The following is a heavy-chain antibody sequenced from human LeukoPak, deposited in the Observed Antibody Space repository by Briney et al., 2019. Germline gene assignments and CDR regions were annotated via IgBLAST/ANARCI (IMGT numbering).Heavy chain of an antibody. CDR1: GFTFSSYW. V-gene: IGHV3-74*03. J-gene: IGHJ4*02. Sequence: GGSLRLSCAASGFTFSSYWMHWVRQAPGKGLVWVSHINTDGSSITYADSVKGRFSISRDNSKNTLHLQMNSLRAEDTAVYYCAKKTQGYSHFDSWGQGTLVTVSS. D-gene: IGHD2-21*01. CDR3: AKKTQGYSHFDS. CDR2: INTDGSSI.